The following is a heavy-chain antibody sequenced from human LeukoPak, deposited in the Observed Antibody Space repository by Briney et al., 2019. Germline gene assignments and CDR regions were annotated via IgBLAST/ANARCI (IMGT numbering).Heavy chain of an antibody. D-gene: IGHD3-22*01. CDR1: GGTFSSYA. J-gene: IGHJ4*02. V-gene: IGHV1-2*02. CDR3: ARGGTLIVVDFDY. Sequence: GASVKVSCKASGGTFSSYAISWVRQAPGQGLEWMGWINPYSGGTNFAQKFQGRVTMTRDTSISTAYMELSRLRSDDTAVYYCARGGTLIVVDFDYWGQGTLVTVSS. CDR2: INPYSGGT.